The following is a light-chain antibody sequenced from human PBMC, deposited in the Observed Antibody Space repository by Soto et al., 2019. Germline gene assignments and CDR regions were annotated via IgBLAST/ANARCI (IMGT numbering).Light chain of an antibody. V-gene: IGLV7-43*01. CDR1: TGAVTSGHY. CDR3: LLYYGGAQPYCV. CDR2: STT. Sequence: QAVVTQEPSLTVSPGGTGTLTCASSTGAVTSGHYVNWLQQKPGQAPRALIYSTTNKHSGTLDRFSGSLLGGKAALTLSGVQTEDEAEYSCLLYYGGAQPYCVFGGGTTLTVL. J-gene: IGLJ3*02.